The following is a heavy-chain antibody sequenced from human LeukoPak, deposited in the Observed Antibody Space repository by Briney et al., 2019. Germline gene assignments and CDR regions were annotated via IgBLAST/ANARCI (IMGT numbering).Heavy chain of an antibody. CDR3: ARVGNGWYYFDY. CDR1: GFTFSSYW. CDR2: IKEDGSER. J-gene: IGHJ4*02. Sequence: GGPLRLSCAASGFTFSSYWMSWVRQAPGKGLEWVANIKEDGSERYYVDSVKGRFTISRDNGKNSLYLQMNSLRAEDTAVYYCARVGNGWYYFDYWGQGTLVTVSS. D-gene: IGHD6-19*01. V-gene: IGHV3-7*01.